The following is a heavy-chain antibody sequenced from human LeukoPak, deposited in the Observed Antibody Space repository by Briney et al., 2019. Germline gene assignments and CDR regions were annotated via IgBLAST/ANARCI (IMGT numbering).Heavy chain of an antibody. CDR3: ASSTTVTTFYY. Sequence: PSETLSLTCTVSGYSISTGYYWAWIRPPPGKGLEWIGYIYYSGSTNYNPSLKSRVTISVDTSKNQFSLKLSSVTAADTAVYYCASSTTVTTFYYWGQGTLVTVSS. CDR2: IYYSGST. J-gene: IGHJ4*02. D-gene: IGHD4-17*01. CDR1: GYSISTGYY. V-gene: IGHV4-38-2*02.